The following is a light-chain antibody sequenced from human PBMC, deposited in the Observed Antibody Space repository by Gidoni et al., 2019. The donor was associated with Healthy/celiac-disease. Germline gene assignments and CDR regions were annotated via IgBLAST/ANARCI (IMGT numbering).Light chain of an antibody. CDR2: DAS. CDR1: QSVSSY. CDR3: QQRSNWPLT. Sequence: EIVLTPSPATLSLSPGERATLSCRASQSVSSYLAWYQQKPGQAPRLLIYDASNRAPGIPARFSGSGSRTDFTLTISSLEPEDFAVYYCQQRSNWPLTFGGGTKVEIK. V-gene: IGKV3-11*01. J-gene: IGKJ4*01.